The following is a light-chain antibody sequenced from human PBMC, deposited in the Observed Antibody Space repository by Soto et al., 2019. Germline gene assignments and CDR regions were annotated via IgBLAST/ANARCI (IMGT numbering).Light chain of an antibody. CDR3: QQRYSTPFT. Sequence: DIQMTQSPSSLSASVGDRVTSTCRASQSISSYLNWYPQKPGKAPKLLIYAASSLQSGVLSRFISSGSCTDFTLPISSLQPEDCATYYCQQRYSTPFTFGPGTKVEIK. V-gene: IGKV1-39*01. CDR1: QSISSY. J-gene: IGKJ3*01. CDR2: AAS.